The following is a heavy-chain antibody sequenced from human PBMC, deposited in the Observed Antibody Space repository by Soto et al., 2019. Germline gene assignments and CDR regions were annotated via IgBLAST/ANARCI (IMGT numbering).Heavy chain of an antibody. CDR2: ISSSSSYI. D-gene: IGHD1-7*01. CDR1: GFTFSSYS. Sequence: GGSLRLSCAASGFTFSSYSMNWVRQAPGKGLEWVSSISSSSSYIYYADSVKGRFTISRDNAKNSLYLQMNSLRAEDTAVYYCARFGSTRTTGYFDYWGQGTLVTVSS. J-gene: IGHJ4*02. CDR3: ARFGSTRTTGYFDY. V-gene: IGHV3-21*01.